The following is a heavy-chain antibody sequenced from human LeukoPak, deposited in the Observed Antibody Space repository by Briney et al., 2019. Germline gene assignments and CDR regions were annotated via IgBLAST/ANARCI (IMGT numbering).Heavy chain of an antibody. CDR3: AKGNWRYFDY. D-gene: IGHD1-1*01. CDR1: GLTFSTYV. Sequence: GGALLLSCAASGLTFSTYVMSWVRQAPGKGLEWVSAISGSGGSTYYADSVKGRFTISRDNSKNTLYLQMNSLGADDTAVYYCAKGNWRYFDYWGQGTLVTVSS. J-gene: IGHJ4*02. CDR2: ISGSGGST. V-gene: IGHV3-23*01.